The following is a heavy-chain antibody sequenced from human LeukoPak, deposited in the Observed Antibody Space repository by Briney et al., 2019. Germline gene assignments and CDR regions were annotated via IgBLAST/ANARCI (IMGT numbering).Heavy chain of an antibody. CDR3: TSRRYSSSWFPFDY. J-gene: IGHJ4*02. V-gene: IGHV3-49*04. CDR2: IRSKAYGGTT. Sequence: GGSVRLSCTASGFTFGDYAMSWVRQAPGKGLEWVGFIRSKAYGGTTEYAASVKGRFTISRDDSKSVAYLQMNSLKTEDTAVYYCTSRRYSSSWFPFDYWGQGTLVTVSS. CDR1: GFTFGDYA. D-gene: IGHD6-13*01.